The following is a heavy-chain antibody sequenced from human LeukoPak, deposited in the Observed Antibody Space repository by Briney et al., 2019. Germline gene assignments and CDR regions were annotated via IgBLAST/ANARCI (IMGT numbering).Heavy chain of an antibody. CDR1: GFTFSSYA. D-gene: IGHD2-15*01. Sequence: PGGSLRLSCAASGFTFSSYAMSWVRQAPGKGLEWVSAISGSGGSTYYADSVKGRFTISRDNSKNTLYLQMNSLRAEDTAVYYCARGDCSGGSCYVVWGQGTLVTVSS. CDR3: ARGDCSGGSCYVV. J-gene: IGHJ4*02. V-gene: IGHV3-23*01. CDR2: ISGSGGST.